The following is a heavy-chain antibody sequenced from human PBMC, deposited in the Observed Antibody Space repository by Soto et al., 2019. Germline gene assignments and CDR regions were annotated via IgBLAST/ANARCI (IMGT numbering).Heavy chain of an antibody. J-gene: IGHJ4*02. CDR2: IYWDDDK. CDR3: ALRPAAVAGTFDY. Sequence: QITLKESGPTLVKPTQTLTLTCTFSGFSLSTSGVGVGWIRQPPGKALESLALIYWDDDKRYSPSLKSRLTSPKDTPTHQVVLTITHLDPVDTATYYRALRPAAVAGTFDYRCQGTLVTVSS. D-gene: IGHD6-19*01. V-gene: IGHV2-5*02. CDR1: GFSLSTSGVG.